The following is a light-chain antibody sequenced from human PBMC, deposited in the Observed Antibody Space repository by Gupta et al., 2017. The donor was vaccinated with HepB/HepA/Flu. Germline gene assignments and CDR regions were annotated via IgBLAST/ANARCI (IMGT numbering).Light chain of an antibody. J-gene: IGKJ2*04. CDR2: WAS. Sequence: DIVMTHSPDSLAVSLAERTTINCRSSQSVLYSSNNKNYLAWYQQKPGQPPKLLIYWASTREFGVPDRFSGSGSGTDFTLTISSLQAEDVAVYYCQQYYTTPCSFGQGTKLEIK. V-gene: IGKV4-1*01. CDR3: QQYYTTPCS. CDR1: QSVLYSSNNKNY.